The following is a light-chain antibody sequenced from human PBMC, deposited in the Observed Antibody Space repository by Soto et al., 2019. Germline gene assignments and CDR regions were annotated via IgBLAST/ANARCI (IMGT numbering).Light chain of an antibody. CDR2: AAS. CDR3: QKYNSAPRT. CDR1: QDISNY. J-gene: IGKJ1*01. Sequence: DIEMTQSPSSLSASVGDRVTITCRASQDISNYLAWFQQKPGKGLKLVIYAASTLQSGVPSRFGGSGSGTDFTLTISSLQPEDVATYYCQKYNSAPRTFGQGTKVDIK. V-gene: IGKV1-27*01.